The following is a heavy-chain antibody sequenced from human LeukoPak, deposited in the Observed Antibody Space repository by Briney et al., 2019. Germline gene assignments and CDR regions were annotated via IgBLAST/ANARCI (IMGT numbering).Heavy chain of an antibody. V-gene: IGHV1-18*01. CDR3: ARDSNYAPDY. D-gene: IGHD1-7*01. Sequence: GASVKVSCKASGYPFTSYGISWVRQAPGQGLEWMGWTKANTGNTKYGQKFQGRVTMTTDTSTSTAYMELRSLRSDDTAVYYCARDSNYAPDYWGRGTLVTVSS. CDR2: TKANTGNT. J-gene: IGHJ4*02. CDR1: GYPFTSYG.